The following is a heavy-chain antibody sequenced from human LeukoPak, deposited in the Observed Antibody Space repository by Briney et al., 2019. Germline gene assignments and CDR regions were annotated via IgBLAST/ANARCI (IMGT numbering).Heavy chain of an antibody. J-gene: IGHJ4*02. CDR3: TTFEGYCSGGSCYTPFDY. V-gene: IGHV3-23*01. Sequence: GGSLRLSCAASGFTFSSYAMSWVRQAPGKGLEWVSAISGSGGSTYYADSVKGRFTISRDNSKNTLYLQMNSLKTEDTAVYYCTTFEGYCSGGSCYTPFDYWGQGTLVTVSS. CDR1: GFTFSSYA. D-gene: IGHD2-15*01. CDR2: ISGSGGST.